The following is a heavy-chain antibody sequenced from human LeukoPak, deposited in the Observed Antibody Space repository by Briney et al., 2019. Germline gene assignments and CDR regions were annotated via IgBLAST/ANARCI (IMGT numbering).Heavy chain of an antibody. CDR2: ISYDGSNK. Sequence: GRSLRLSCAASGFTFSSYGMHWVRQAPGKGLEWVAVISYDGSNKYYADSVKGRFTISRDNSKNTLYLQMNSLIAEDTAVYYCAKDLRVAPLSSSWYFWGQGTLVTVSS. J-gene: IGHJ4*02. CDR3: AKDLRVAPLSSSWYF. D-gene: IGHD6-13*01. V-gene: IGHV3-30*18. CDR1: GFTFSSYG.